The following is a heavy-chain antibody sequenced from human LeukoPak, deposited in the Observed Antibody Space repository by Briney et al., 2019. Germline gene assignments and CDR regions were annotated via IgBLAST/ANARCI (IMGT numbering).Heavy chain of an antibody. CDR2: ISHSGST. CDR3: ARAGDSSGYCDS. CDR1: GGSFSGYY. D-gene: IGHD3-22*01. Sequence: AETLSLTCAVYGGSFSGYYWSWIRQPPGKGLEWIGEISHSGSTNYSPSLKSRVTISVDTSKNQFSLKLSSVTAADTAVYYCARAGDSSGYCDSWGQGTLVTVSS. J-gene: IGHJ4*02. V-gene: IGHV4-34*01.